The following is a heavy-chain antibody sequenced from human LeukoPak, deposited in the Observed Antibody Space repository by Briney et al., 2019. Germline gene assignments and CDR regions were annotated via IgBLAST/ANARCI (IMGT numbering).Heavy chain of an antibody. Sequence: SETLSLTCTVSGGSVSSNSNYWAWIRQPPGRGLEWIGSISYGGSTYYSPSLESRVTISVDTSKNQFSLKLSSVTAADTAVYYCARQALWFFDHWGHGTL. J-gene: IGHJ4*01. CDR2: ISYGGST. D-gene: IGHD3-9*01. V-gene: IGHV4-39*01. CDR3: ARQALWFFDH. CDR1: GGSVSSNSNY.